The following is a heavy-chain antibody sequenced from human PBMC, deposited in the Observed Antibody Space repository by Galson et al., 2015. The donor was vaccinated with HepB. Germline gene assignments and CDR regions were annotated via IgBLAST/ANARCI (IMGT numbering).Heavy chain of an antibody. CDR1: GFTFSNYA. CDR3: ATPSDANWYAY. Sequence: SLRLSCAASGFTFSNYAMSWVRQAPGKGLEWVSIISNSGGITYYANSVKGRFTISRDNSKSTLYLQMNSLRAEDAAVYYCATPSDANWYAYWGQGTLVTVSS. CDR2: ISNSGGIT. V-gene: IGHV3-23*01. J-gene: IGHJ5*01.